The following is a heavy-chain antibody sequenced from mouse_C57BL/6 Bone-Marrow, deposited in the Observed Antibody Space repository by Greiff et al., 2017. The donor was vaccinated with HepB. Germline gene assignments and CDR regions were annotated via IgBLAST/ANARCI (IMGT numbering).Heavy chain of an antibody. CDR3: TGDGYYACLFFDV. V-gene: IGHV6-3*01. CDR1: GFTFSNYW. CDR2: IRLKSDNYAT. Sequence: EVKLMESGGGLVQPGGSMKLSCVASGFTFSNYWMNWVRQSPEKGLEWVAQIRLKSDNYATHYAESVKGRFTISRDDSKSSVYLQMNNLRAEDTGIYYCTGDGYYACLFFDVWGTGTTVTVSS. D-gene: IGHD2-3*01. J-gene: IGHJ1*03.